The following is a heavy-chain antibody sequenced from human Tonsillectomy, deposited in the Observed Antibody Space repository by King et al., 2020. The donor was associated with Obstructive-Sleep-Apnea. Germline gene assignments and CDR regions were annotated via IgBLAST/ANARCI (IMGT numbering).Heavy chain of an antibody. CDR2: IYYSGST. Sequence: QLQESGPGLVKPSETLSLTCTVSGGSISSSSYYWGWIRQPPGKGLEWIGSIYYSGSTYYNPSLKSRVTISVDTSKNQCSLKLSSVTAADTAVYYCASGMVRGVITYTFDYWGQGTLVTVSS. CDR1: GGSISSSSYY. J-gene: IGHJ4*02. V-gene: IGHV4-39*07. D-gene: IGHD3-10*01. CDR3: ASGMVRGVITYTFDY.